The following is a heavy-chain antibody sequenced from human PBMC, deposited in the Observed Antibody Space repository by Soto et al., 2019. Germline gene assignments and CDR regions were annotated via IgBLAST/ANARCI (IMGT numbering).Heavy chain of an antibody. D-gene: IGHD2-2*01. Sequence: QVQLVQSGAEVKKPGSSVKVSCKASGGTFSSYAISWVRQAPGQGLEWMGGIIPISDTTNYAQKFQGRVTITADESTSTAYMELSSLRSEDTAVYYCARSQASSTSLAISYYGDYRMDVWGQRTTVTVCS. J-gene: IGHJ6*01. V-gene: IGHV1-69*01. CDR3: ARSQASSTSLAISYYGDYRMDV. CDR1: GGTFSSYA. CDR2: IIPISDTT.